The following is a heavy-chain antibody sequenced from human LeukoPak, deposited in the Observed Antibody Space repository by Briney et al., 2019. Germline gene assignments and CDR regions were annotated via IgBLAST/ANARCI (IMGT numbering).Heavy chain of an antibody. CDR2: ISISSSYI. V-gene: IGHV3-21*01. Sequence: PGGSLRLSCAASGFTFSTYTMNWVRQAPGKGLEWVSFISISSSYIYYADSVKGRFTISRDNAKNSLYLQMNSLRVEDTAIYYCARDPYNGAYSEGYYYYYMDVWGKGTTVTVSS. D-gene: IGHD1-1*01. J-gene: IGHJ6*03. CDR1: GFTFSTYT. CDR3: ARDPYNGAYSEGYYYYYMDV.